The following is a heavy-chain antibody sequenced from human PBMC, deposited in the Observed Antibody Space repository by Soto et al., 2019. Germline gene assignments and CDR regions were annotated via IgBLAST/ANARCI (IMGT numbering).Heavy chain of an antibody. V-gene: IGHV3-23*01. J-gene: IGHJ4*02. D-gene: IGHD2-2*01. CDR1: GFTFSSYA. CDR2: ISGSGGST. CDR3: AKDMGQARSTSSTPVLYYFDY. Sequence: GGSLRLSCAASGFTFSSYAMSWVRQAPGKGLEWVSAISGSGGSTYYADSVKGRFTISRDISKNTLYLQMNSLRAEDTSVYYGAKDMGQARSTSSTPVLYYFDYWGQGTLVTVSS.